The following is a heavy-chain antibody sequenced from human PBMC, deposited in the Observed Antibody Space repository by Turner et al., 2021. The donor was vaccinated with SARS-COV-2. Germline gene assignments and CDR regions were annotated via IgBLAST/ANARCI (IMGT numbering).Heavy chain of an antibody. CDR3: ARDSPHYYDSSGYYKDAFDI. CDR1: GLTFSSYS. Sequence: EVQLVESGGGLVKPGGSLRLSCAASGLTFSSYSMNWVRQAPGKGLEWVSSISSSSRYIYHADSVKGRFTISRDNAKNSLYLQMNSLRAEDTAVYYCARDSPHYYDSSGYYKDAFDIWGQGTMVTVSS. D-gene: IGHD3-22*01. J-gene: IGHJ3*02. CDR2: ISSSSRYI. V-gene: IGHV3-21*01.